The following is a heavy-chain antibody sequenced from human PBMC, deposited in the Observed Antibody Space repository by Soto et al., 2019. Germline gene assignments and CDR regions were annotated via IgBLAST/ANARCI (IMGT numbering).Heavy chain of an antibody. CDR2: FYYSGPT. CDR1: GGSISSFY. D-gene: IGHD3-22*01. V-gene: IGHV4-59*01. J-gene: IGHJ4*02. CDR3: ARGMSGYYFDSSGYPNPGPFDY. Sequence: SETLSLTCTVSGGSISSFYWNWIRQPPGRGLEWIGSFYYSGPTNYNPSLSSRVTISVDTSKNQFSLQLTSATSADTAVYYCARGMSGYYFDSSGYPNPGPFDYWGQGTLVTVSS.